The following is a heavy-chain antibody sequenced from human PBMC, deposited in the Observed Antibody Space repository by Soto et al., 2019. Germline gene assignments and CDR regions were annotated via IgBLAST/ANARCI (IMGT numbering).Heavy chain of an antibody. Sequence: GGCLRLSFAASGFTFSIYWMTWVRQAPGKGLEWVANIKEDGSEKNYVDSVKGRFTISRDNAKNSLFLQMNSLRAEDTALYFCARDGTNGRYNWFDPWGQGTLVTVSS. CDR1: GFTFSIYW. CDR3: ARDGTNGRYNWFDP. D-gene: IGHD2-8*01. CDR2: IKEDGSEK. J-gene: IGHJ5*02. V-gene: IGHV3-7*05.